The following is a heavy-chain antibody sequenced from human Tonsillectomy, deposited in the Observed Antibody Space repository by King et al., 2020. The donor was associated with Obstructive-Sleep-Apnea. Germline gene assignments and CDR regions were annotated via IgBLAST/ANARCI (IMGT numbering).Heavy chain of an antibody. D-gene: IGHD3-10*01. J-gene: IGHJ4*02. CDR2: IYYSGST. Sequence: QMQLQESGPGLVKPSETLSLPCTVSGGSFSSHYWTLIRQPPGKGLEWIGYIYYSGSTNYHPSLKSLVTISLDTSKNQFSLKLSSVTAADTAVYYCARRNAGGSGTYYNGGLDYWGQGTLVTVSS. CDR1: GGSFSSHY. CDR3: ARRNAGGSGTYYNGGLDY. V-gene: IGHV4-59*11.